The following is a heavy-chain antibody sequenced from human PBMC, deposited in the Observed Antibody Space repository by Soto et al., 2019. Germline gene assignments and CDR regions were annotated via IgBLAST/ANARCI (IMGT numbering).Heavy chain of an antibody. J-gene: IGHJ6*02. CDR3: TRVEWLPHNYYYYGMDV. V-gene: IGHV3-49*03. D-gene: IGHD3-3*01. CDR1: GFTFGDYA. Sequence: GGSLRLSCTASGFTFGDYAMSWFRQAPGKGLEWVVFIRSKAYGGATEYAASVKGRFTISRDESKSIAYLQMNSLKTEDTAVYYCTRVEWLPHNYYYYGMDVWGQGTTVTVSS. CDR2: IRSKAYGGAT.